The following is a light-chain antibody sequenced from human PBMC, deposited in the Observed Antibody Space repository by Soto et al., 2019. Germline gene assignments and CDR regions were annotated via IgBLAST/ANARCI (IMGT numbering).Light chain of an antibody. CDR1: QSVTSNY. CDR3: QQYNNWPWT. V-gene: IGKV3-20*01. J-gene: IGKJ1*01. Sequence: ELLLPQSPGTLSLSPGERATPPCTASQSVTSNYLAWYRQKPGQAPRLLIFGASIRDTGIPDRVSGSGAGTEVTLTISSLQPEDCAVYYCQQYNNWPWTFGQGTKVDI. CDR2: GAS.